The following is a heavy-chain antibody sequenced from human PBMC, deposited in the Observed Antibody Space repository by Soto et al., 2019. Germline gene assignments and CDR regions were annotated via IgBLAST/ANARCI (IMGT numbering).Heavy chain of an antibody. V-gene: IGHV3-23*01. CDR2: ISGSGGST. CDR3: AKDSPIAAAGYYYYGMDV. D-gene: IGHD6-13*01. Sequence: EVQLLESGGGLVQPGGSLRLSCAASGFTFSSYAMSWVRQAPGKGLEWVSAISGSGGSTYYADSVKGRFTISRDNSKNTLYLQMNSLRAEDTAVYYCAKDSPIAAAGYYYYGMDVWGQGTTVTVSS. CDR1: GFTFSSYA. J-gene: IGHJ6*02.